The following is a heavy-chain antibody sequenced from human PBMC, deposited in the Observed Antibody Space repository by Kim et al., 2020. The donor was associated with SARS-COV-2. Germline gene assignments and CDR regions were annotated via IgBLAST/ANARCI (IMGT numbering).Heavy chain of an antibody. CDR2: IYSGGSST. CDR1: GFTFSSYA. J-gene: IGHJ6*04. V-gene: IGHV3-23*03. Sequence: GGSLRLSCAASGFTFSSYAMSWVRQAPGKGLEWVSVIYSGGSSTYYADSVKGRFTISRDNSKNTLYLQMNSLRAEDTAVYYCAKGPFWAVYSSPYYYYGMGVWGEESTVTVSS. D-gene: IGHD3-3*01. CDR3: AKGPFWAVYSSPYYYYGMGV.